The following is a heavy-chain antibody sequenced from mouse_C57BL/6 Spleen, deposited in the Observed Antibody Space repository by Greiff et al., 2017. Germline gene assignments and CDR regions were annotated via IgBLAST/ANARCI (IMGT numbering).Heavy chain of an antibody. V-gene: IGHV1-18*01. CDR2: INPNNGGT. J-gene: IGHJ2*01. D-gene: IGHD1-1*01. Sequence: VQLKQSGPELVKPGASVKIPCKASGYTFTDYNMDWVKQSHGKSLEWIGDINPNNGGTIYNQKFKGKATLTVGKSSSTAYMELRSLTSEDTAVYYCARRAYYGSSGFDYWGQGTTLTVSS. CDR3: ARRAYYGSSGFDY. CDR1: GYTFTDYN.